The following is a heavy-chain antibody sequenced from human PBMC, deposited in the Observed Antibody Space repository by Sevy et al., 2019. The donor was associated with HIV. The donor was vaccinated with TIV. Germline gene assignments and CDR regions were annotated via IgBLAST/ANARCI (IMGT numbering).Heavy chain of an antibody. CDR1: GCTFNDYA. V-gene: IGHV3-9*01. CDR2: LSWNSDTI. J-gene: IGHJ4*02. Sequence: GGSLRLSCAVSGCTFNDYAMHWVRQAPGKGLEWVSGLSWNSDTIAYVDSVKGRFTISRDNAQNSLYLQMNSLRADDTALYYCAKGRGSGVVTTTHFDFWGQGTLVTVSS. CDR3: AKGRGSGVVTTTHFDF. D-gene: IGHD2-21*02.